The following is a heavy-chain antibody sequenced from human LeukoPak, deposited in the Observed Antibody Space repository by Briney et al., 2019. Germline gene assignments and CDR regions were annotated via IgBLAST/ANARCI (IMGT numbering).Heavy chain of an antibody. CDR1: GGPITSHF. J-gene: IGHJ4*02. D-gene: IGHD1-26*01. CDR3: ARDGPTSTAPFDY. V-gene: IGHV4-59*11. Sequence: SETLSLTCTVSGGPITSHFWSWIRQPPGEGLEWIGNFYHAGNSNLNPSLKSRVTMSIDTSKTQFSLKLRSMTAADTAVYYCARDGPTSTAPFDYWGQGTLVTVSS. CDR2: FYHAGNS.